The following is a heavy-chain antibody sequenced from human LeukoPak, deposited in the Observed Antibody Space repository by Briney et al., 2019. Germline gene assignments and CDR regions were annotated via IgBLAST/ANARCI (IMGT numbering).Heavy chain of an antibody. D-gene: IGHD2-2*01. CDR2: IKQDGSEK. Sequence: PGGSLRLSCAASGFTFSSYWMSWVRQAPGKGLEWVANIKQDGSEKYYVDSVKGRFTISRDNAKNSLYLQMNSLRAEGTAVYYCARGGPKYCSSTSCYDVDYWGQGTLVTVSS. V-gene: IGHV3-7*03. J-gene: IGHJ4*02. CDR1: GFTFSSYW. CDR3: ARGGPKYCSSTSCYDVDY.